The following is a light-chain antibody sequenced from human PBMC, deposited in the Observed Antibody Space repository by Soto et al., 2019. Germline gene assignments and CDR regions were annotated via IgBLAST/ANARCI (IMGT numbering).Light chain of an antibody. J-gene: IGKJ2*01. CDR1: QSVTSN. CDR3: QQYYSSSYT. V-gene: IGKV1-39*01. Sequence: DIQMTQSPSSLSASIGDRVTITCRASQSVTSNLNWYQQKFGETPKLLMYAASNLQGGVPSRFSGSRSGTDFTLTISSLQPEDFATYYCQQYYSSSYTFGQGTKL. CDR2: AAS.